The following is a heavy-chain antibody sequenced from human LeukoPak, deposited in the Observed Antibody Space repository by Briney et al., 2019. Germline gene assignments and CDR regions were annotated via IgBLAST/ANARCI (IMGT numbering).Heavy chain of an antibody. V-gene: IGHV3-23*01. Sequence: GGSLRLSCAASGFTFSSYAMSWVRQALGKGLEWVSGISGSGFSTYYADSVKGRFTISRDNSKNTLSLQMNSLRAEDTAVYFCAKESVSDYYGSGSSTPYWGQGTLVTVSS. CDR2: ISGSGFST. CDR3: AKESVSDYYGSGSSTPY. CDR1: GFTFSSYA. J-gene: IGHJ4*02. D-gene: IGHD3-10*01.